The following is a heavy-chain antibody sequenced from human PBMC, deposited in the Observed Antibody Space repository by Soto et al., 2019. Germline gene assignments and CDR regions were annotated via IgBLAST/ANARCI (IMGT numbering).Heavy chain of an antibody. CDR2: INPNSGGT. J-gene: IGHJ4*02. V-gene: IGHV1-2*04. D-gene: IGHD3-10*01. CDR1: GYTFTGYY. CDR3: AREAGQFSWDY. Sequence: ASAKVSCKASGYTFTGYYMHWVRQAPGQGLEWMGWINPNSGGTNYAQKFQGWVTMTRDTSISTAYMELSRLRSDDTALYYCAREAGQFSWDYWGQGTLVTVSS.